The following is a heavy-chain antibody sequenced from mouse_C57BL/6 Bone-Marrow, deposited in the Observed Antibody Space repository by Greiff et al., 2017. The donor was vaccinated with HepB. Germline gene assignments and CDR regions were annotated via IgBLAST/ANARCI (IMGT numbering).Heavy chain of an antibody. Sequence: EVKLLESGAELVRPGASVKLSCTASGINIKYDSMPWVKPRPEQGLEWIGWIDPDNGDTEYASKFQGKSTITADTSSNTAYLQLSSLTSEDTAVYDCTTGDYVAWFAYWGQGTLLTVSA. J-gene: IGHJ3*01. CDR2: IDPDNGDT. D-gene: IGHD2-4*01. V-gene: IGHV14-4*01. CDR3: TTGDYVAWFAY. CDR1: GINIKYDS.